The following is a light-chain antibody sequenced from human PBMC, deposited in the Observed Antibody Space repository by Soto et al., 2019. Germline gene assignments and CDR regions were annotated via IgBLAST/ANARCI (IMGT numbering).Light chain of an antibody. V-gene: IGLV2-18*02. CDR2: DVS. CDR3: SSYTSSNTYV. Sequence: QSVLAQPPSVSGSPGHSVAISFTGTSSDVGSYNRVSWYQQPPGSAPKLMIYDVSNRPSGVPDRFSGSKSGNAASLTISGLQAEDEADYYCSSYTSSNTYVFGTGTKVTVL. CDR1: SSDVGSYNR. J-gene: IGLJ1*01.